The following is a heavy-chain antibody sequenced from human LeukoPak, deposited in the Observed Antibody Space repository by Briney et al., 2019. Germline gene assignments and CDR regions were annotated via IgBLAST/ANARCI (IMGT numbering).Heavy chain of an antibody. J-gene: IGHJ2*01. CDR3: AKDRVAGIGYWFFDL. D-gene: IGHD6-19*01. CDR1: GFTFDDYA. V-gene: IGHV3-9*01. Sequence: PGGSLRLSRAGSGFTFDDYAIHWVRQAPGKGLEWVSGISWDSGTIVYADSVKGRFTISRDNSKNSLYLQMNSLRAEDTAFYYCAKDRVAGIGYWFFDLWGRGTLVTVSS. CDR2: ISWDSGTI.